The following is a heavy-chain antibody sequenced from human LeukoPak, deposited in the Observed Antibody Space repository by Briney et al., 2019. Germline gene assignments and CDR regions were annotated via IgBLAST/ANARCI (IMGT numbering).Heavy chain of an antibody. CDR3: ARLGGYSREDDY. V-gene: IGHV4-4*09. CDR1: GGSISFYY. CDR2: IHASGIT. D-gene: IGHD5-12*01. J-gene: IGHJ4*02. Sequence: PSETLSLTCTVSGGSISFYYWSWIRQPPGKGLEWIGYIHASGITDYNSSLKSRVTISVDTSKNQFSLKLTSVTAADTAVYYCARLGGYSREDDYCGQGTLVTVSS.